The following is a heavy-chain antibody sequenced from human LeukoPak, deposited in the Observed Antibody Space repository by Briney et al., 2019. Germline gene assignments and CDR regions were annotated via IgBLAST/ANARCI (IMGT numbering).Heavy chain of an antibody. Sequence: ASVKVSCKASGYTFTGYYMHWVRQAPGQGLEWTGWINPNSGGTNYAQKFQGRVTMTRDTSISTAYMELSRLRSDDTAVYYCARLHTYYYDSSGYYLTETHDYWGQGTLVTVSS. CDR2: INPNSGGT. D-gene: IGHD3-22*01. CDR3: ARLHTYYYDSSGYYLTETHDY. CDR1: GYTFTGYY. J-gene: IGHJ4*02. V-gene: IGHV1-2*02.